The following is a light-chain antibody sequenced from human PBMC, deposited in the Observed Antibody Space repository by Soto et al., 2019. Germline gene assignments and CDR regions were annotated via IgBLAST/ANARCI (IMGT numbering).Light chain of an antibody. Sequence: EILMTQSPATLSVSPGERATLSCRASQSVSSNLAWYQQKLGQAPRLLIYGASIRATGIPARFSGSGSGTAFTLTISSLQSEDFEVYFCQQYNNWPPLTFGGGTKVEIK. CDR3: QQYNNWPPLT. V-gene: IGKV3D-15*01. J-gene: IGKJ4*01. CDR1: QSVSSN. CDR2: GAS.